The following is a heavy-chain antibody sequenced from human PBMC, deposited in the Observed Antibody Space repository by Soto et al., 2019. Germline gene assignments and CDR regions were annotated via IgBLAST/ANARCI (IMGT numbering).Heavy chain of an antibody. D-gene: IGHD1-26*01. V-gene: IGHV4-30-2*01. CDR2: IYYSGST. J-gene: IGHJ4*02. CDR3: ARGLITGSQYSGGWYYFDS. CDR1: GGSISSGGYS. Sequence: SETLSLTCAVSGGSISSGGYSWSWIRQPPGKGLEWIGNIYYSGSTYYNPSLKSRVTISVDRSKNQFYLKLSSVTAADTAVYYCARGLITGSQYSGGWYYFDSWGQGTQVTVSS.